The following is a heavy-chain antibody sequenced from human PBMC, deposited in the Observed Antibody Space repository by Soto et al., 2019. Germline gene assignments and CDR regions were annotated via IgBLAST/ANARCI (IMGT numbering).Heavy chain of an antibody. CDR2: INAGNGNT. Sequence: ASVKVSCKASGYTFTSYAMHWVRQAPGQRLEWMGWINAGNGNTKYSQKFQGRVTITRDTSASTDYMELSSLRSEDTAVYYCARSGSVTIFGVVINWFDPWGQGTLVTVSS. V-gene: IGHV1-3*01. D-gene: IGHD3-3*01. J-gene: IGHJ5*02. CDR3: ARSGSVTIFGVVINWFDP. CDR1: GYTFTSYA.